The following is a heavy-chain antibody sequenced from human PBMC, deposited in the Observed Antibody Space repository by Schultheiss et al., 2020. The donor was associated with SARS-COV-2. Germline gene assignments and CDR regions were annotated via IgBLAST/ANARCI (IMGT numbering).Heavy chain of an antibody. Sequence: SETLSLTCTVSGGSISSGGYYWSWIRQHPGKGLEWIGYIYYSGSTYYNPSLKSRVTISVDTSKNQFSLKLSSVTAADTAVYYCARGGVTTDAFDIWGQGTMVTVSS. CDR3: ARGGVTTDAFDI. J-gene: IGHJ3*02. CDR1: GGSISSGGYY. D-gene: IGHD4-17*01. CDR2: IYYSGST. V-gene: IGHV4-30-4*08.